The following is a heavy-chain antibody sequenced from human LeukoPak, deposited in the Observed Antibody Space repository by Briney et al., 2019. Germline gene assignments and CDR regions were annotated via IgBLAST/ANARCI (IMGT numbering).Heavy chain of an antibody. CDR3: ATTLEAYQLLFPFDY. J-gene: IGHJ4*02. D-gene: IGHD2-2*01. CDR1: GFTFDDYA. V-gene: IGHV3-9*01. CDR2: ISWNSGSI. Sequence: GGSLRLSCAASGFTFDDYAMHWVRQAPGKGLEWVSGISWNSGSIGYADSVKGRFTISRDNAKNSLYLQMNSLRAEDTAVYYCATTLEAYQLLFPFDYWGQGTLVTVSS.